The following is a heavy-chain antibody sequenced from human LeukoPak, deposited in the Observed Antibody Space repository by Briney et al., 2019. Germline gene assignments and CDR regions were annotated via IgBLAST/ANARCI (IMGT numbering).Heavy chain of an antibody. D-gene: IGHD3-16*01. V-gene: IGHV4-61*01. CDR3: AREHNYGRFDY. J-gene: IGHJ4*02. CDR1: GGSVSSGTYY. CDR2: VYNSGGT. Sequence: SETLSLTCTVFGGSVSSGTYYWSWIRQPPGKGLEWFGNVYNSGGTNYNPSLKSRVTISLDTSKNQFSLKLTSVTAADTAVYYCAREHNYGRFDYWGQGTLDVVSS.